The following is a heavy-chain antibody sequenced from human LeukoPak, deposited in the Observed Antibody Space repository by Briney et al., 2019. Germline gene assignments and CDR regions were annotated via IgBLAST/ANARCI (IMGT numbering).Heavy chain of an antibody. CDR2: IRYDGSNK. Sequence: PGGYLRRYCAASGFTCSSYGMHWVRHAPGKGLEWVAFIRYDGSNKYYADSVKGRFTISRDNSKNTLYLQMNSLRAEDTAVYYCAKAGPSSNYLLLDYWGQGTLVTVSS. D-gene: IGHD4-11*01. J-gene: IGHJ4*02. V-gene: IGHV3-30*02. CDR3: AKAGPSSNYLLLDY. CDR1: GFTCSSYG.